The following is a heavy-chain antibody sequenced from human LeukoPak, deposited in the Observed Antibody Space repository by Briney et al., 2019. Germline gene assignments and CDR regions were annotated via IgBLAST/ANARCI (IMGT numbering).Heavy chain of an antibody. CDR1: GYTFTGYY. Sequence: ASVKVSCKASGYTFTGYYLHWVRQAPGQGLEWMGWINPDTGATNYAQKFQGRVTMTRDTSINTVYMELTSLRSNDTAVYYCAGDLRGTYYYGSGALYWGQGTLVTVSS. CDR3: AGDLRGTYYYGSGALY. CDR2: INPDTGAT. V-gene: IGHV1-2*02. D-gene: IGHD3-10*01. J-gene: IGHJ4*02.